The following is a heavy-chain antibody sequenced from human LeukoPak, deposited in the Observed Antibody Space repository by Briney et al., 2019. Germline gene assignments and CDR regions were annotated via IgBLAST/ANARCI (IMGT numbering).Heavy chain of an antibody. V-gene: IGHV4-4*02. CDR3: ARDIQWLRGGVYYLDD. CDR1: GASITSSNW. CDR2: IYHSGSS. D-gene: IGHD5-12*01. Sequence: SETLSLTCAVSGASITSSNWWRWVRQPPGKGLEWIGEIYHSGSSNYNPSLESRVTISVDKSKNQFSLNLTSVTAADTAVYYCARDIQWLRGGVYYLDDWGQGTLVTVSS. J-gene: IGHJ4*02.